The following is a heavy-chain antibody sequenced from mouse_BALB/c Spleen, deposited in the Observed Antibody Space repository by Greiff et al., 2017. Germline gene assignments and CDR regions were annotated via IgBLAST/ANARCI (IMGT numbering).Heavy chain of an antibody. CDR2: IWAGGST. D-gene: IGHD2-2*01. V-gene: IGHV2-9*02. J-gene: IGHJ1*01. CDR1: GFSLTSYG. Sequence: VQGVESGPGLVAPSQSLSITCTVSGFSLTSYGVHWVRQPPGKGLEWLGVIWAGGSTNYNSALMSRLSISKDNSKSQVFLKMNSLQTDDTAMYYCARAYGYDWYFDVWGAGTTVTVSS. CDR3: ARAYGYDWYFDV.